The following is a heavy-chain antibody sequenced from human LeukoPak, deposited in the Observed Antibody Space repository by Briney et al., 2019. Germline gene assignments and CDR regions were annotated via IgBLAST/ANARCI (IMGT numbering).Heavy chain of an antibody. CDR2: ITSGGDYI. CDR1: GFTFNTFN. D-gene: IGHD3-9*01. V-gene: IGHV3-21*01. CDR3: ARGYYDVLAASYKWTPDY. Sequence: GGSLRLSCTASGFTFNTFNMNWVRQAPGKGLEWVSSITSGGDYIYYADSVKGRFTTYRDNAKNSLSLQLNSLRVEDTAVYYCARGYYDVLAASYKWTPDYWGQGTLVTVSS. J-gene: IGHJ4*02.